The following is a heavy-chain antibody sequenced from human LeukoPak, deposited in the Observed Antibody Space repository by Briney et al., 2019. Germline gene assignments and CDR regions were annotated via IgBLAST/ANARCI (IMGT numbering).Heavy chain of an antibody. D-gene: IGHD1-7*01. J-gene: IGHJ4*02. CDR3: AKGLKEGRPWELNYFDN. V-gene: IGHV3-23*01. CDR1: GFSFSNYA. Sequence: GGSLRLSCAASGFSFSNYAMSWVRQAPGKGLEWVSIISDSGFNTYYTDSVRGRFTASRDNPKNTLYLQMNSLRAEDTALYYCAKGLKEGRPWELNYFDNWGQGTLVTVSS. CDR2: ISDSGFNT.